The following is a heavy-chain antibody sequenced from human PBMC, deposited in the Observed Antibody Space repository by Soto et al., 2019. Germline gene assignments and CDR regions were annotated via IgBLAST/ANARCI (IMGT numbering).Heavy chain of an antibody. CDR2: IIPIFGTA. V-gene: IGHV1-69*13. CDR3: ARDRSYPQFDYYYGMDV. Sequence: SVKVSCKASGGTFSSYAISWVRQAPGQGLEWMGGIIPIFGTANYAQKFQGRVTITADESTSTAYMELSSLRSEDTAVYYCARDRSYPQFDYYYGMDVWGQGTTVTVS. D-gene: IGHD3-16*02. CDR1: GGTFSSYA. J-gene: IGHJ6*02.